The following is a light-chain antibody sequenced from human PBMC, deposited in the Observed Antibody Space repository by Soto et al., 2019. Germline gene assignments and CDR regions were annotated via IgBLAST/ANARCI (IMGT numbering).Light chain of an antibody. CDR3: QSYDSSLSGSEV. Sequence: QSVLTQPLSVSGAPGQRVTISCTGSSSNIGAGYDVHWYQQLPGTAPKLLIYVNSNRPSGVPDRFSGSKSGTSASLAITGLQAEDEADFYCQSYDSSLSGSEVFGTGTKLTVL. V-gene: IGLV1-40*01. CDR2: VNS. J-gene: IGLJ1*01. CDR1: SSNIGAGYD.